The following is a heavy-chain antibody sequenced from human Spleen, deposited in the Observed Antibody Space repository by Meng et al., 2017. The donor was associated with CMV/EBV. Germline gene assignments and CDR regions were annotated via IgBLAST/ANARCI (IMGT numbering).Heavy chain of an antibody. CDR3: ARITGTTGFDY. CDR2: TYYRSKWYN. V-gene: IGHV6-1*01. Sequence: ISGYGVSSFSAAWHWIRQCPSRGLEWLGRTYYRSKWYNDYAVSVISRITINPDTSKNQFSLQLNSVTPEDTAVYYCARITGTTGFDYWGQGTLVTVSS. J-gene: IGHJ4*02. CDR1: GYGVSSFSAA. D-gene: IGHD1-7*01.